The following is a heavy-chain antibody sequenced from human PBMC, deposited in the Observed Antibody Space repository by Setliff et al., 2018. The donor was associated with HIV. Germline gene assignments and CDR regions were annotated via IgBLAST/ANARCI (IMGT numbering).Heavy chain of an antibody. D-gene: IGHD3-22*01. J-gene: IGHJ5*02. CDR3: ASRVYYYDSNNFLREEGFDP. CDR1: GGSFSGYY. CDR2: INHSEST. Sequence: SETLSLTCAVYGGSFSGYYWIWIRQPPGKGLEWIGEINHSESTNYNPSLKSRVTLSVDTSKNQFSLNLTSVTAADTAVYYCASRVYYYDSNNFLREEGFDPWGQGTLVTVSS. V-gene: IGHV4-34*01.